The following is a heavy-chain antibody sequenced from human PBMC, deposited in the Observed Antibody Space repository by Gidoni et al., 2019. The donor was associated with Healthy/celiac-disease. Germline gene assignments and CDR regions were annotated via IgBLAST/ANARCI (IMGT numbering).Heavy chain of an antibody. D-gene: IGHD7-27*01. J-gene: IGHJ4*02. Sequence: QLHLQESGPGLVKPSETLSLPCTVSGGSISSSSYYWGWIRQPPGKGLEWIGSIYYSGSTYYNPSIKSRVTISVDTSKNQFSMKLSSVTAADTAVYYCAGFNWGAYWGQGTLVTVSS. CDR1: GGSISSSSYY. CDR3: AGFNWGAY. V-gene: IGHV4-39*01. CDR2: IYYSGST.